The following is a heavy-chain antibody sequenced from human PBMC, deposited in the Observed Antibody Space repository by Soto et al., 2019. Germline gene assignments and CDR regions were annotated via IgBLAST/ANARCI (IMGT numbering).Heavy chain of an antibody. CDR1: GFTLSSYA. V-gene: IGHV3-23*01. CDR2: INTYDHWP. D-gene: IGHD3-3*01. CDR3: ARGGVYGGGHYYTGMDV. J-gene: IGHJ6*02. Sequence: GGSLRLSCAASGFTLSSYALTWVRQSPGKGLEWVAAINTYDHWPYYIDSVRGRFTISRDNSNNMVYLQMNDLGADDSAVYYCARGGVYGGGHYYTGMDVWGQGTTVTVSS.